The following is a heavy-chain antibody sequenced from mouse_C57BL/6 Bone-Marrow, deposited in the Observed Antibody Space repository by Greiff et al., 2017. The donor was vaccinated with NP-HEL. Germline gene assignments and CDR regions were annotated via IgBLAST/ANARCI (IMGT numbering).Heavy chain of an antibody. CDR2: IHPNSGST. CDR1: GYTFTSYW. J-gene: IGHJ4*01. CDR3: ARSYDYDGYYAMDY. D-gene: IGHD2-4*01. V-gene: IGHV1-64*01. Sequence: VQLVESGAELVKPGASVKLSCKASGYTFTSYWMHWVKQRPGQGLEWIGMIHPNSGSTNYNEKFKSKATLTVDKSSSTAYMQLSSLTSEDSAVYYCARSYDYDGYYAMDYWGQGTSVTVSS.